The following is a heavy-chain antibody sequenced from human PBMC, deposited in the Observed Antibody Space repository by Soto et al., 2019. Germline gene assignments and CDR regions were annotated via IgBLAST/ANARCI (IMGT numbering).Heavy chain of an antibody. CDR2: IYYSGST. D-gene: IGHD3-10*01. V-gene: IGHV4-31*01. J-gene: IGHJ6*03. Sequence: QVHLQESGPGLVKPSQTLSLTCTVSGGSISSGGYYWSWIRQHPGKGLEWIGYIYYSGSTYYNPSLKRVVTISVDTSKNQCSLQLSSVTAADTAVYYCARDGRVRGVYYYYMVVWGRGPTVTVSS. CDR3: ARDGRVRGVYYYYMVV. CDR1: GGSISSGGYY.